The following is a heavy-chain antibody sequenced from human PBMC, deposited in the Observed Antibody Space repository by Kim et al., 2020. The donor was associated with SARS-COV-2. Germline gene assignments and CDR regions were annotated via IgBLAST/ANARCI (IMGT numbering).Heavy chain of an antibody. D-gene: IGHD1-26*01. CDR3: AKERGWELLRSYYYYGMDV. CDR2: ISYDGSNK. J-gene: IGHJ6*02. Sequence: GGSLRLSCAASGFTFSSYGMHWVRQAPGKVLEWLAVISYDGSNKYYADSVKGRFTISRDNSKNTLYLQMNSLRAEDTAVYYCAKERGWELLRSYYYYGMDVWGQGTTVTVSS. CDR1: GFTFSSYG. V-gene: IGHV3-30*18.